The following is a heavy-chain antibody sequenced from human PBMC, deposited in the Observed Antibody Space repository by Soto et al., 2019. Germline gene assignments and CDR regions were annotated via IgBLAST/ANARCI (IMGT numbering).Heavy chain of an antibody. CDR1: GYTFTGYY. D-gene: IGHD6-19*01. V-gene: IGHV1-2*04. CDR3: ARDQAVAGPNYYYYYYMDV. Sequence: ASVKVSCKASGYTFTGYYMHWVRQAPGQGLEWMGWINPNSGGTNYAQKLQGWVTMTRDTSISTAYMELSRLRSDDTAVYYCARDQAVAGPNYYYYYYMDVWGKGTTVTVSS. CDR2: INPNSGGT. J-gene: IGHJ6*03.